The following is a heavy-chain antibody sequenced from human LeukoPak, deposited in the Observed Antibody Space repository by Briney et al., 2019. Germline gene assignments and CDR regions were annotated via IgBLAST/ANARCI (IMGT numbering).Heavy chain of an antibody. D-gene: IGHD2-2*02. CDR3: ARCRPAAISNWFDP. Sequence: ASVKVSCKASGYTFTGYYIHWVRQAPGQGLEWMGWINPNSGGTNYAQKFQGRVTMTRDTSISTAYMELSRLRSDDTAVYYCARCRPAAISNWFDPWGQGTLVTVSS. J-gene: IGHJ5*02. V-gene: IGHV1-2*02. CDR2: INPNSGGT. CDR1: GYTFTGYY.